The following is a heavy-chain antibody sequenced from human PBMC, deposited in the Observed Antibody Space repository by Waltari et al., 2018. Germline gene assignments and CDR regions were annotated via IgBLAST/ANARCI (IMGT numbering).Heavy chain of an antibody. Sequence: QVQLVQSGAEVKKPGSSVKVSCKASGGTFSSYAISWVRQAPGHGLAWRGGIIPIFGTANYAQKFQGRVTITTDESTSTAYMELSSLRSEDTAVYYCARMGQMSRVGATSPGTNYGMDVWGQGTTVTVSS. D-gene: IGHD1-26*01. J-gene: IGHJ6*02. CDR1: GGTFSSYA. V-gene: IGHV1-69*05. CDR2: IIPIFGTA. CDR3: ARMGQMSRVGATSPGTNYGMDV.